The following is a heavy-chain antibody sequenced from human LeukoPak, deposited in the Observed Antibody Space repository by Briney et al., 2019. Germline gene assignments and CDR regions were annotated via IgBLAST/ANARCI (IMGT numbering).Heavy chain of an antibody. CDR2: ISSSSSTI. J-gene: IGHJ5*02. Sequence: GGSLRLSCAASGFTFSSYSMNWVRQAPGKGLEWVSYISSSSSTIYYADSVKGRFTISRENAKNSLYLQMNSLRAGDTAVYYCARLVQYSSSQRWFDPWGQGTLVTVSS. CDR3: ARLVQYSSSQRWFDP. CDR1: GFTFSSYS. V-gene: IGHV3-48*01. D-gene: IGHD6-13*01.